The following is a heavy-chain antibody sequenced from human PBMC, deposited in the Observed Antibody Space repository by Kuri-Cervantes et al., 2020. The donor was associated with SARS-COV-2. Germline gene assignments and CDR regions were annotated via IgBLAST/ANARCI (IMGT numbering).Heavy chain of an antibody. CDR2: SYSGGST. CDR3: ARRITMVRVAWVYFDY. V-gene: IGHV3-53*01. Sequence: LKISWAASGFTVSSNYMCWVRQAPGRGLGWGSISYSGGSTYYADYVKGRVTISRDNSKTTLYLQMNSLRAEDTAVYYCARRITMVRVAWVYFDYWGQGTLVTVSS. CDR1: GFTVSSNY. J-gene: IGHJ4*02. D-gene: IGHD3-10*01.